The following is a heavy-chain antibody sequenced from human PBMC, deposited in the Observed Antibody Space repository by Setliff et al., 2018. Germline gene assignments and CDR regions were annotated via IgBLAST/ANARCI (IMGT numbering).Heavy chain of an antibody. CDR2: IIPILGTA. V-gene: IGHV1-69*10. CDR1: GGTFSSYA. D-gene: IGHD6-13*01. CDR3: ARDRVAAAGEIRYYFDY. J-gene: IGHJ4*02. Sequence: ASVKVSCKASGGTFSSYAISWVRQAPGQGLEWMGGIIPILGTANYAQKFQGRVTITADKSTSTAYMELSSLRSEDTAVYYCARDRVAAAGEIRYYFDYWGQGTLVTVSS.